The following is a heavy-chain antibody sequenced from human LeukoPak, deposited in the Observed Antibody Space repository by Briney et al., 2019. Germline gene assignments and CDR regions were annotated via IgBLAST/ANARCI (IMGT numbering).Heavy chain of an antibody. Sequence: SETLSLTCSVSGGSISSNIYYWGWLRQPPGKGLEWIGSIYYSGSPSYNPSLESRVTISVDTSNNRFSLKLSSVTAADTAVYYCARHLLGYCSDGSCYYFDHWGLGTLVTVSS. CDR2: IYYSGSP. V-gene: IGHV4-39*01. D-gene: IGHD2-15*01. J-gene: IGHJ4*02. CDR1: GGSISSNIYY. CDR3: ARHLLGYCSDGSCYYFDH.